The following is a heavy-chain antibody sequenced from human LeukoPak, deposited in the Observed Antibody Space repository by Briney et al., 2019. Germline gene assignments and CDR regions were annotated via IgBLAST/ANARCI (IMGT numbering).Heavy chain of an antibody. CDR2: ISSSSSTI. CDR1: EFSFSNNW. Sequence: GGSLRLSCAVSEFSFSNNWMNWVRQAPGKGLEWVSYISSSSSTIYYADSVKGRFTISRDNAKNSLYLQMNSLRAEDTAVYYCARDRYGVGYGHSGYYYGMDVWGQGTTVTVSS. J-gene: IGHJ6*02. V-gene: IGHV3-48*04. CDR3: ARDRYGVGYGHSGYYYGMDV. D-gene: IGHD5-12*01.